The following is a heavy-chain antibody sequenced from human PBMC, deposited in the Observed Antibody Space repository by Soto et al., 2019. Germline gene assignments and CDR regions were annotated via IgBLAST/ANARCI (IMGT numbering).Heavy chain of an antibody. Sequence: GASGKVSCKASGGTFSSYAISWVRQAPGQGLEWMGGIIPIFGTANYAQKFQGRVTITTDESTSTAYMELSSLRSEDTAVYYCARDSIRGYSCCGNYGMDVWGQGTTVTVSS. CDR3: ARDSIRGYSCCGNYGMDV. V-gene: IGHV1-69*05. J-gene: IGHJ6*02. D-gene: IGHD5-18*01. CDR2: IIPIFGTA. CDR1: GGTFSSYA.